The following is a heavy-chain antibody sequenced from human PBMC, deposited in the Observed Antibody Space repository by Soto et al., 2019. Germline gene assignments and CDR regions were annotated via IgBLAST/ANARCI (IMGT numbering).Heavy chain of an antibody. Sequence: QVQLVQSGAKVKKPGSSVKVSCKASRGTFSSYAISWVRQAPGQGLEWMGGIIPIFGTANYAQKFQGRVTITADESTSTAYMELSSLRSEDTAVYYCASPPREYYYYGMDVWGQGTTVTVSS. J-gene: IGHJ6*02. CDR2: IIPIFGTA. V-gene: IGHV1-69*12. CDR3: ASPPREYYYYGMDV. CDR1: RGTFSSYA.